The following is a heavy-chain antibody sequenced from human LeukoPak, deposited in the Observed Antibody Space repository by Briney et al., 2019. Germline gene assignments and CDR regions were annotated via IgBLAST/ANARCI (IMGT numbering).Heavy chain of an antibody. CDR3: ARSRDSSGYYQDAFDI. J-gene: IGHJ3*02. D-gene: IGHD3-22*01. CDR2: ISYDGSNK. V-gene: IGHV3-30-3*01. Sequence: GRSLRLSCVASGFTFSSYAMHWVRQAPGKGLEWVAVISYDGSNKYYADSVKGRFTISRDNSKNTLYLQMNSLRAEDTAVYYCARSRDSSGYYQDAFDIWGQGAMVTVSS. CDR1: GFTFSSYA.